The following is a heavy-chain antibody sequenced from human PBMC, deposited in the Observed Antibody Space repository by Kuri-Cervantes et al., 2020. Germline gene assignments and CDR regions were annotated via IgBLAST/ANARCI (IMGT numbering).Heavy chain of an antibody. V-gene: IGHV3-66*02. CDR2: IYSGGST. CDR3: AREDRSYLLRY. CDR1: RFTFSSYA. Sequence: GGSLRLSCAASRFTFSSYAMSWVRQASGKGLEWVSVIYSGGSTYYADSVKGRFTISRDNSKNTLYLQMNSLRAEDTAVYYCAREDRSYLLRYWGQGTLVTVSS. J-gene: IGHJ4*02. D-gene: IGHD1-26*01.